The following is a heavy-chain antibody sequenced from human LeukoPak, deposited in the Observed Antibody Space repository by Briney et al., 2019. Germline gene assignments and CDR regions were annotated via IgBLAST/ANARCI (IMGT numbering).Heavy chain of an antibody. CDR3: ARAGYNSGWYEY. Sequence: GTSLRHSRAAPGFTLSIYGMHWVPQAPGKGLKWVAVIWEDGSNIYSADSVKGLFTISRDNSKNTLYQQMNSLRVEDTAVYYCARAGYNSGWYEYWGQGTLVTVSS. CDR1: GFTLSIYG. D-gene: IGHD6-19*01. J-gene: IGHJ4*02. CDR2: IWEDGSNI. V-gene: IGHV3-33*01.